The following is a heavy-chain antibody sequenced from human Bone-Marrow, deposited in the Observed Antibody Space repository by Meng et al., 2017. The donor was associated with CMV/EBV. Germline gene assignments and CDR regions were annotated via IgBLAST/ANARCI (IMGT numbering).Heavy chain of an antibody. Sequence: GGSLRLSCAASGFTFSSYEMNWVRQAPGKGLEWVSYISSSGSTIYYADSVKGRFTISRDNAKNSLYLQMNSLRAEDTAVYYCVSDIVVVPAANDAFDIWGQGKMVHVAS. CDR3: VSDIVVVPAANDAFDI. CDR2: ISSSGSTI. D-gene: IGHD2-2*01. V-gene: IGHV3-48*03. J-gene: IGHJ3*02. CDR1: GFTFSSYE.